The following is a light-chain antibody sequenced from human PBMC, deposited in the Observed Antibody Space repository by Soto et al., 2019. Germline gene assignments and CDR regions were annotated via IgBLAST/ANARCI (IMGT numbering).Light chain of an antibody. J-gene: IGKJ1*01. V-gene: IGKV3D-15*01. Sequence: EIVMTQFPATLSESPGERVTLSCRASQSVSTNVAWYQQKPGEAPRLLIFDASARAVDIPGRFSGSVSGTEFTLTISSLLPEDFAVYFCHSYDKWPPGTFGQGTKVEIK. CDR1: QSVSTN. CDR3: HSYDKWPPGT. CDR2: DAS.